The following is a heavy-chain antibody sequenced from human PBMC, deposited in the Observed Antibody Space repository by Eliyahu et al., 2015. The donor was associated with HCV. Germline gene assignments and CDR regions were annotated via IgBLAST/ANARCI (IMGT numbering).Heavy chain of an antibody. V-gene: IGHV3-33*01. CDR1: GFIFSXYA. J-gene: IGHJ4*02. D-gene: IGHD3-10*01. CDR2: IWYDGSNT. CDR3: ARDIIYRSGSSSGFDH. Sequence: QVHLVESGGGVVQPGRSLRLSCAASGFIFSXYAMPWVRQAPGKGLEWVALIWYDGSNTYYADSVKGRFTISRDNSKNTLYVQINSLRAEDTAVYYCARDIIYRSGSSSGFDHWGQGTLVTVSS.